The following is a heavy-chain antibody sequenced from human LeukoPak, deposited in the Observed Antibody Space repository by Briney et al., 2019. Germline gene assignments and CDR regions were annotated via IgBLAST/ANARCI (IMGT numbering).Heavy chain of an antibody. D-gene: IGHD3-16*01. CDR2: IYYSGST. Sequence: PSETLPLTCTVSGGSISSGGYYWSWIRQHPGKGLEWIGYIYYSGSTYYNPSLKSRVTISVDTSKNQFSLKLSSVTAADTAVYYCARVWGIWVAFDIWGQGTMVTVSS. V-gene: IGHV4-31*03. CDR3: ARVWGIWVAFDI. CDR1: GGSISSGGYY. J-gene: IGHJ3*02.